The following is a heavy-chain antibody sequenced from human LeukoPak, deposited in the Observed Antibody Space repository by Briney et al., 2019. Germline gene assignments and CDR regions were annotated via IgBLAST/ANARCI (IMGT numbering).Heavy chain of an antibody. Sequence: PGGSLRLSCTASGFTFNTYAMTWVRQAPGKGLEWVSSISPGSTYTHYTDSVKGRFTISRDNARNSLFLQMNSLRAEDTAIYYCARAYDITSSFDYWGQGTLVTVSS. J-gene: IGHJ4*02. D-gene: IGHD3-22*01. CDR2: ISPGSTYT. CDR1: GFTFNTYA. V-gene: IGHV3-21*01. CDR3: ARAYDITSSFDY.